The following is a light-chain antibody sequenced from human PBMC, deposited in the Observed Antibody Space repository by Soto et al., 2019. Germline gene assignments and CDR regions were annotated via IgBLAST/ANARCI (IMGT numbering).Light chain of an antibody. V-gene: IGKV3-15*01. J-gene: IGKJ5*01. CDR3: QQYDNWPPIT. CDR2: GAS. Sequence: IVLTQSPGTLSLSPGERATLSFRASQSVSINLAWYQQKSGQAPRLLIYGASIRATGIPARFSGSGSGTEFTLIISSLQSEDFAVYYCQQYDNWPPITFGQGTRLEIK. CDR1: QSVSIN.